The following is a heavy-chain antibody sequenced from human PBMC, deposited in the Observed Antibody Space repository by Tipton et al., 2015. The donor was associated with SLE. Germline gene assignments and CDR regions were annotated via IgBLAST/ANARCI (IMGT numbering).Heavy chain of an antibody. J-gene: IGHJ2*01. CDR1: GGSISSGSYY. CDR3: ARDGRGLGTYWYFDL. V-gene: IGHV4-61*10. Sequence: TLSLTCTVSGGSISSGSYYWSWIRQPAGKGLEWIGYIYYSGSTYYNPSLKSRVTISVDTSKNQFSLKLSSVTAADTAVYYCARDGRGLGTYWYFDLWGRGTLVTVSS. D-gene: IGHD7-27*01. CDR2: IYYSGST.